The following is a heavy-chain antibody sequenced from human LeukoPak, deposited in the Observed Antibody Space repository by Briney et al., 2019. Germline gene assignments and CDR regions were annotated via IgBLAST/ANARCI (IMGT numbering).Heavy chain of an antibody. V-gene: IGHV4-59*01. Sequence: YYWSWIRQSPGKGLEWIGYINYSGSTIYNPSLQSRATISVDTSKNQFSLKLSSVTAAETAVYHCAREGRYRYGYNEYHSYMDIWGKGTTVTVSS. D-gene: IGHD5-18*01. CDR2: INYSGST. CDR3: AREGRYRYGYNEYHSYMDI. J-gene: IGHJ6*03. CDR1: YY.